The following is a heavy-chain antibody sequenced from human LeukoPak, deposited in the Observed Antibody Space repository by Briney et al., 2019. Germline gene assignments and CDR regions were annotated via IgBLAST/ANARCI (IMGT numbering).Heavy chain of an antibody. D-gene: IGHD4-23*01. Sequence: GESLKISCKGSGYSFTNYWIAWVRQMPGKGLECMGIIYPGDSDTRYSPSLQGQVTISADKSISTAYLQWSSLKASDTAMFYCARRGDYSGDDFDYWGQGTLVTVSS. CDR2: IYPGDSDT. CDR3: ARRGDYSGDDFDY. CDR1: GYSFTNYW. V-gene: IGHV5-51*01. J-gene: IGHJ4*02.